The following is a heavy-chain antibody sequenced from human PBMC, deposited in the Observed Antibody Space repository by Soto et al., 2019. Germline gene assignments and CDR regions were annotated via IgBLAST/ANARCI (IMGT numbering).Heavy chain of an antibody. CDR2: IKSKTDGGTT. J-gene: IGHJ5*02. Sequence: EVQLVESGGGLVKPGGSLRLSCAASGFTFSNAWMSWVRQAPGKGLEWVGRIKSKTDGGTTDYAAPVKGRFTISRDDSKNTLYLQMNSLKTEDTAVYYYTTDGPRGSGWFDPWGQGTLVTVSS. V-gene: IGHV3-15*01. CDR3: TTDGPRGSGWFDP. D-gene: IGHD3-10*01. CDR1: GFTFSNAW.